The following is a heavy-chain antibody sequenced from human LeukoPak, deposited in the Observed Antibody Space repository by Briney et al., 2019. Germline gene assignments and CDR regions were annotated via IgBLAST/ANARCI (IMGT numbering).Heavy chain of an antibody. CDR2: IFPSGGEI. Sequence: GGTLRLSCAASGFTFSTFAMIWVRQPPGKGLEWVSSIFPSGGEIHYADSVRGRFTISRDNSKSTLSLQMNSLRVEDTAIYYCATYRQVLLPFESWGQGTLVTVSS. V-gene: IGHV3-23*01. CDR3: ATYRQVLLPFES. J-gene: IGHJ4*02. D-gene: IGHD5-18*01. CDR1: GFTFSTFA.